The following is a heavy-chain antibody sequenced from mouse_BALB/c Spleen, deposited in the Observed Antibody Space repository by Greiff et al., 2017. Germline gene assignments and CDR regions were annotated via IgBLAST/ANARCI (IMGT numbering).Heavy chain of an antibody. V-gene: IGHV1-4*01. CDR2: INPSSGYT. CDR3: ARLGDAMDY. Sequence: QVQLQQSGAELARPGASVKMSCKASGYTFTSYTMHWVNQRPGQGLEWIGYINPSSGYTNYNQKFKDKATLTADKSSSTAYMQLSSLTSEDSAVYYCARLGDAMDYWGQGTSVTVSS. CDR1: GYTFTSYT. J-gene: IGHJ4*01.